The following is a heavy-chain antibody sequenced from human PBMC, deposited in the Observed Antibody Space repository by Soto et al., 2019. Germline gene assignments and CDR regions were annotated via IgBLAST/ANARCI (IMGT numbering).Heavy chain of an antibody. V-gene: IGHV3-23*01. CDR1: GFTFSSYA. CDR3: AKYQPMTQPRPYFDY. CDR2: ISSSGVST. Sequence: EVQLLESGRDLIQPGGSLRLSCAASGFTFSSYAMSWVRQAPGKGLGWVSAISSSGVSTLYADSVKGRFTISRDNSRNTLYLPMNSLRAEDTAIYYCAKYQPMTQPRPYFDYWGQGTLVTVSS. J-gene: IGHJ4*02. D-gene: IGHD3-22*01.